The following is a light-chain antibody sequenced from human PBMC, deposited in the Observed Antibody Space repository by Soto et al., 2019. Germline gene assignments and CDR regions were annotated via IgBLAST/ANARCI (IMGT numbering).Light chain of an antibody. Sequence: AIQMTQSTSSLSASVGDRVTITCRASQGIRNDLGWYQQKPGKAPKLLIYAASTLQSGVPSRFIGSGSGTDFTLSIRSRQPEDFATYYCRQDYNFPRTFGQGTKREI. J-gene: IGKJ2*01. CDR1: QGIRND. CDR2: AAS. CDR3: RQDYNFPRT. V-gene: IGKV1-6*01.